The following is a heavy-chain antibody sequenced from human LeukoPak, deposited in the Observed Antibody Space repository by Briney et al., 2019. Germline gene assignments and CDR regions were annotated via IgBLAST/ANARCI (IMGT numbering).Heavy chain of an antibody. CDR2: IKQDGSEK. J-gene: IGHJ5*02. CDR3: MTASRSSSWPPPT. Sequence: GGSLRLSCAASGFTFSSYWMNWGRQAPGKGLEWVANIKQDGSEKKYVDSVKGRFTISRDNAKNSLYLQMNSLRAEDTAMYYCMTASRSSSWPPPTWGQGTLVTVSS. CDR1: GFTFSSYW. D-gene: IGHD6-13*01. V-gene: IGHV3-7*01.